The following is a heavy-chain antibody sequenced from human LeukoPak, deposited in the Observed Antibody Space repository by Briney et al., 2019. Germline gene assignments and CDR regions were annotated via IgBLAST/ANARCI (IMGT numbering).Heavy chain of an antibody. V-gene: IGHV4-59*01. J-gene: IGHJ4*02. Sequence: SETLSLTCTVSGASISSYYWSWIRQPPGKGLEWIGDIYYSGSIKYNPSLKSRVTTSVDTSKNQFSLKLSSVTAADTAIYYCARENPSGYYNRPIDYWGQGTLVTVSS. CDR3: ARENPSGYYNRPIDY. CDR1: GASISSYY. CDR2: IYYSGSI. D-gene: IGHD3-22*01.